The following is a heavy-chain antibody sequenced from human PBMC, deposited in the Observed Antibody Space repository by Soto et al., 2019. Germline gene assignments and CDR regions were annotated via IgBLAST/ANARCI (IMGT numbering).Heavy chain of an antibody. CDR3: ARGGRGWYTDFQH. CDR2: IWYDGSNK. J-gene: IGHJ1*01. CDR1: GFTFSRYD. V-gene: IGHV3-33*01. Sequence: QVQLVESGGGVVQPGRSLRLSCAASGFTFSRYDMHWVRQAPGKGLEWVAVIWYDGSNKYYADSVKGRFTISRDNSKNTLYVQMNSLRVEDTAVYYCARGGRGWYTDFQHWGRGALVTVSS. D-gene: IGHD6-19*01.